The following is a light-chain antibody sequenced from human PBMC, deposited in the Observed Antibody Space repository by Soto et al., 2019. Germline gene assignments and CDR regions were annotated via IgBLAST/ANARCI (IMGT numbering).Light chain of an antibody. CDR2: EVS. CDR3: SSYTSSSTLGV. Sequence: QSVLTRPASVSGSPGQSITISCTGTSSDVGGYNYVSWYQQHPGKAPKLMIYEVSNRPSGVSNRFSGTKSGNTASLTISGLQAEDEADYYCSSYTSSSTLGVFGTGTKVTGL. V-gene: IGLV2-14*01. J-gene: IGLJ1*01. CDR1: SSDVGGYNY.